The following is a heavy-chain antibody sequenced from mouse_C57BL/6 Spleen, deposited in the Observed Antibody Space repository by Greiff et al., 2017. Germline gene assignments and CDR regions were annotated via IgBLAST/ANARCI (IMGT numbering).Heavy chain of an antibody. D-gene: IGHD2-1*01. CDR2: ISGGGGNT. CDR3: ARHSGGNSYAMDY. J-gene: IGHJ4*01. Sequence: EVKLMESGGGLVKPGGSLKLSCAASGFTFSSYTMSWVRQTPEKRLEWVATISGGGGNTYYPDRVKGRFTISRDNAKNTLYLQMSSLRSEDPALYYCARHSGGNSYAMDYWGQGTSVTVSS. CDR1: GFTFSSYT. V-gene: IGHV5-9*01.